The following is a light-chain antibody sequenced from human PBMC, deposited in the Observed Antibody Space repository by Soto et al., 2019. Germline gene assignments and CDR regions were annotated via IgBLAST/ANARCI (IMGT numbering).Light chain of an antibody. J-gene: IGKJ1*01. CDR1: QTTSSW. CDR2: KAS. CDR3: QRYSSYSEA. Sequence: DIQMTSSPCTIFGSVAGVDRGTCRASQTTSSWLAWNQQKPVKAPKLLIYKASTLKSGVPSRFSGSGSGTEFALALRGLHPDDFATHFCQRYSSYSEAYGQGTKVDIK. V-gene: IGKV1-5*03.